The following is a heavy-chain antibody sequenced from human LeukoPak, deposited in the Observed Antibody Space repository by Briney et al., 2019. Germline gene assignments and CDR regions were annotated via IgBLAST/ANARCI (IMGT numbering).Heavy chain of an antibody. J-gene: IGHJ5*02. CDR3: AKPLYNSGWYGGGDS. V-gene: IGHV3-23*01. CDR1: GFTFSSYG. CDR2: FSGSGGSA. Sequence: GGSLRLSCAASGFTFSSYGMSWVRQAPGKGPEWVSGFSGSGGSADYADSVKGRFTISRDNSKNTLYLQMNSLRADDTAVYYCAKPLYNSGWYGGGDSWGQGTLVTVSA. D-gene: IGHD6-19*01.